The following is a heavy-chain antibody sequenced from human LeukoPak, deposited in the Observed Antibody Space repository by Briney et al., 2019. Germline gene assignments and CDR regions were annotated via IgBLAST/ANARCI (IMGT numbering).Heavy chain of an antibody. Sequence: GGSLRLSCAASGFTFSSYGMHWGRQAPGKGLEWVAVISYDGSNKYYADSVKGRFTISRDNSKNTLYLQMNSLRAEDTAVYYCAKERPYYGSGSYYKARYYFDYWGQGTLVTVSS. CDR2: ISYDGSNK. V-gene: IGHV3-30*18. CDR1: GFTFSSYG. CDR3: AKERPYYGSGSYYKARYYFDY. D-gene: IGHD3-10*01. J-gene: IGHJ4*02.